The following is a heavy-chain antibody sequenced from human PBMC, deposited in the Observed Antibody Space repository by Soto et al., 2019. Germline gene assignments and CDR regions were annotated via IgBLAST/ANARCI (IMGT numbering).Heavy chain of an antibody. D-gene: IGHD3-10*01. CDR3: ARVFGFGGMDV. V-gene: IGHV4-31*03. Sequence: QVQLQESGPGLVKPSQTLSLTCTVSGGSISSGGYYWSWIRQHPGKGLEWIGYIYYSGSTYYNPSLNIRVTTSVDTSKNQFSLKLSSVTAADTAVYYCARVFGFGGMDVWGQGTTVTVSS. CDR2: IYYSGST. CDR1: GGSISSGGYY. J-gene: IGHJ6*02.